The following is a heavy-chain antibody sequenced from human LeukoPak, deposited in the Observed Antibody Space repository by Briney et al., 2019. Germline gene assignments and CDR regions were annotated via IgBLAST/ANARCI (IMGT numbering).Heavy chain of an antibody. CDR3: ARHVAYYFGSGSPYYIDY. J-gene: IGHJ4*02. V-gene: IGHV5-51*01. CDR1: GYRFTNYW. Sequence: PGESLKISCQGSGYRFTNYWIVWVRQMPGKGLEWMGIIFPDDSDTRYSPSFQGQVTISADKSISTAYLQWRSLKASDTAMFYCARHVAYYFGSGSPYYIDYWGQGTLVTVSS. D-gene: IGHD3-10*01. CDR2: IFPDDSDT.